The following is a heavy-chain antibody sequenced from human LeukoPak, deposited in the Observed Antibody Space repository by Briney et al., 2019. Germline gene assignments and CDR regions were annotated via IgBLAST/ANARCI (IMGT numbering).Heavy chain of an antibody. CDR2: ISDSGGRP. V-gene: IGHV3-23*01. CDR3: AKRGVVIRVILVGFHKQAYYFDS. D-gene: IGHD3-10*01. CDR1: GITLSNYG. J-gene: IGHJ4*02. Sequence: GGSLRLSCAVSGITLSNYGMSWVRQAPGKGLEWVAGISDSGGRPNYADSVKGRFTISRDNAKNTLYLQMNSLRAEDTAVYFCAKRGVVIRVILVGFHKQAYYFDSWGQGAPVTVSS.